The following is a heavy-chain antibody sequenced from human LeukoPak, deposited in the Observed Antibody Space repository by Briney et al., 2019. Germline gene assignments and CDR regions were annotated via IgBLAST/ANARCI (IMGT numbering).Heavy chain of an antibody. V-gene: IGHV4-59*01. Sequence: SETLSLTCTVSGGSISSYYWSWIRQPPGKGLEWLGYIYYSGSTNYNPSLKSRVTISVDTSKNQFSLKLSSVTAADTAVYYCARGRGYSHGYHFDYWGQGTLVTVSS. CDR1: GGSISSYY. D-gene: IGHD5-18*01. CDR2: IYYSGST. J-gene: IGHJ4*02. CDR3: ARGRGYSHGYHFDY.